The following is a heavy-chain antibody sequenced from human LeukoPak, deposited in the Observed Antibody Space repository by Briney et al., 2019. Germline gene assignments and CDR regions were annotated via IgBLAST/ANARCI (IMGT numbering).Heavy chain of an antibody. Sequence: PGGSLRLSCAASGFTFDDYGMTWVRQVPGKGLELIAEINWIGDTTRYGDSVRGRFTISRDNAKNSLDLQINSLRVEDTAFYYCATNPPGRTYLQDWGQGTLVTVSS. CDR3: ATNPPGRTYLQD. D-gene: IGHD1-1*01. V-gene: IGHV3-20*04. CDR2: INWIGDTT. CDR1: GFTFDDYG. J-gene: IGHJ1*01.